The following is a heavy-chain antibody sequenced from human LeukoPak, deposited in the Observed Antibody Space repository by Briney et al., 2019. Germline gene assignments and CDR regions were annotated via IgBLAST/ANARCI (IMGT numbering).Heavy chain of an antibody. Sequence: SQTLSLTCIVSGGSIRSDGYYWSWIRQHPEKGLEWIGHIYSSGSTYYNPSLKSRVTISVDPSKNQFSLNLTGVTAADTAVYYCARKSRGYDFPWFDPWGQGILGTVSS. D-gene: IGHD5-12*01. CDR2: IYSSGST. V-gene: IGHV4-31*03. J-gene: IGHJ5*02. CDR3: ARKSRGYDFPWFDP. CDR1: GGSIRSDGYY.